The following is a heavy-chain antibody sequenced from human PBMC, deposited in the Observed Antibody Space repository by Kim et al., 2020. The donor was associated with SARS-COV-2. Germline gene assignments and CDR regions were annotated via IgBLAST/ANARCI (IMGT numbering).Heavy chain of an antibody. CDR2: ISSSGGDT. Sequence: GGSLRLSCAASGFIFSDYYMSWIRQAPGKGLEWVSYISSSGGDTNYADSVKGRFTISRDNAKNSVYLQMNSLRADDTAVYYCAREWGVIGGSFDNWGQGTLVTVSS. CDR1: GFIFSDYY. D-gene: IGHD2-21*01. V-gene: IGHV3-11*06. J-gene: IGHJ4*02. CDR3: AREWGVIGGSFDN.